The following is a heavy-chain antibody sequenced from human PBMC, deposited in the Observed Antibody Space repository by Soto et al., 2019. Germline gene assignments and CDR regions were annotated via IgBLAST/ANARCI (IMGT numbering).Heavy chain of an antibody. V-gene: IGHV1-69*13. CDR3: ASPNPGYCSGGSCYSYAGGMDV. Sequence: GASVKVSCKASGVTFSSYAISWVRQAPGQGLEWMGGIIPIFGTANYAQKFQGRVTITADESTSTAYMELSSLRSEDTAVYYCASPNPGYCSGGSCYSYAGGMDVWGQGTTVTVSS. J-gene: IGHJ6*02. CDR2: IIPIFGTA. D-gene: IGHD2-15*01. CDR1: GVTFSSYA.